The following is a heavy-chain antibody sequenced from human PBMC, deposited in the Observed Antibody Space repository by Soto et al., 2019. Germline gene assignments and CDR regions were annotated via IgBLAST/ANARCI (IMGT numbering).Heavy chain of an antibody. V-gene: IGHV3-23*01. CDR1: GFTFSSYA. Sequence: EVQLLESGGGLVQPGGSLRLSCAASGFTFSSYAMSWVRQAPGKGLEWVSAISGSGGSTYYADSVKGRFTISRDNSKNTLYLQMNSLRAEDTAVYYCAKEIRGAGVREDYDFWSGPYNYSYYYGMDVWGQGTTVTVSS. D-gene: IGHD3-3*01. J-gene: IGHJ6*02. CDR3: AKEIRGAGVREDYDFWSGPYNYSYYYGMDV. CDR2: ISGSGGST.